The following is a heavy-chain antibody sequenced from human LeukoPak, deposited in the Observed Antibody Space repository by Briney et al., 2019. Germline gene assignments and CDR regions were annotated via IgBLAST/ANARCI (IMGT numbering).Heavy chain of an antibody. CDR2: IYYSGST. V-gene: IGHV4-30-4*08. CDR1: GGSISSGDYY. Sequence: SQTLSLTCTVSGGSISSGDYYWSWIRQPPGKGLEWIGYIYYSGSTYYNPSLKSRVTISVDTSKNQFSLKLTSVTAADTAVYYCARVPAPYAYDTSGYDSWGQGTLVTVSS. D-gene: IGHD3-22*01. CDR3: ARVPAPYAYDTSGYDS. J-gene: IGHJ4*02.